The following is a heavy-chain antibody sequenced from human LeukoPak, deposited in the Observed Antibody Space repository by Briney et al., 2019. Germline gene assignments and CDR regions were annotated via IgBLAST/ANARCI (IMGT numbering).Heavy chain of an antibody. D-gene: IGHD4-23*01. CDR2: INPNSGDT. CDR1: AYTFTGYY. Sequence: ASVKVSCKASAYTFTGYYMHWVRQAPGQGLEWMGWINPNSGDTNYAQKFQGRVTMTRDTSISTAYMELSRLRSDDTAVYYCAACTVAAQVFDYWGQGTLVTVSS. J-gene: IGHJ4*02. CDR3: AACTVAAQVFDY. V-gene: IGHV1-2*02.